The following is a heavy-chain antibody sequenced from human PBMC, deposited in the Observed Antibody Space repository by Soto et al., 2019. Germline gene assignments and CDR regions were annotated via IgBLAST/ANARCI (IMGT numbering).Heavy chain of an antibody. CDR1: GGSISSYY. CDR2: IYYSGST. Sequence: SETLSLTCTVSGGSISSYYWSWIRQPPGKGLEWIGYIYYSGSTNYNPSLKSRVTISVDTSKNQFSLKLSSVTAADTAVYYCARVPLDGDYYYYYGMDVWGQGTTVTVSS. V-gene: IGHV4-59*01. J-gene: IGHJ6*02. CDR3: ARVPLDGDYYYYYGMDV. D-gene: IGHD4-17*01.